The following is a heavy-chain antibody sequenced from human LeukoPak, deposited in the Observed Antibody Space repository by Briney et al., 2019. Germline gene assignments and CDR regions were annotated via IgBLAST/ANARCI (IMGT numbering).Heavy chain of an antibody. CDR1: GFTFSSYW. D-gene: IGHD3-16*01. J-gene: IGHJ4*01. CDR3: ARGGSPSDY. CDR2: IHLDGRTT. Sequence: PGGSLRLSCAASGFTFSSYWMHWVRQPPGKGLVWVSRIHLDGRTTNYADSVKGRFTISRDNAKNTLYLEMSSLRAEDTAVYYCARGGSPSDYWGHGTLVTVS. V-gene: IGHV3-74*01.